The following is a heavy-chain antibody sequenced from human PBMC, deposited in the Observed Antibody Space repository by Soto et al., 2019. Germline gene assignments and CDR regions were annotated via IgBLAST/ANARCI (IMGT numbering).Heavy chain of an antibody. CDR1: GYRFTSTY. CDR2: IDPNGGRR. J-gene: IGHJ1*01. V-gene: IGHV1-46*01. Sequence: QVHLVQSGAEVKKPGASVKVSCKASGYRFTSTYMHWVRQAPGQGLEWMGVIDPNGGRRIYSEKFQGRVTLSRDTSTATDYMQLSSLRSEDTAMYYCARDQSYNDIYWWLATWGQGTLVTVSS. D-gene: IGHD3-22*01. CDR3: ARDQSYNDIYWWLAT.